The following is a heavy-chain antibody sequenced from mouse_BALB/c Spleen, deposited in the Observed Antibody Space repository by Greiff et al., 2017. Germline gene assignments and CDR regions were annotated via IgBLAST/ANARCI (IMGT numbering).Heavy chain of an antibody. Sequence: QVQLQQSGAELVRPGTSVKVSCKASGYAFTNYLIEWVKQRPGQGLEWIGVINTGSGGTNYNEKFKGKATLTADKSSSTAYMQLSSLTSDDSAVYFCARSSYDYDRAWFAYWGQGTLVTVSA. CDR2: INTGSGGT. CDR1: GYAFTNYL. CDR3: ARSSYDYDRAWFAY. V-gene: IGHV1-54*01. J-gene: IGHJ3*01. D-gene: IGHD2-4*01.